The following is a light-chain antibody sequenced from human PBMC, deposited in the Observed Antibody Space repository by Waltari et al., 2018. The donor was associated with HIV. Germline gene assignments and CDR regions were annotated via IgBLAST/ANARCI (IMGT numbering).Light chain of an antibody. J-gene: IGLJ2*01. Sequence: QSVLTQQPSVSAAPGQKVTISCPGTSSNSGSNYVSWYQQFPGTAPKLRTYDNAQRPSVMTERFSGSKSGTSTTLGISGLQTGDEADYYCGTWDNSLGAVLFGGGTKLTVL. CDR1: SSNSGSNY. CDR3: GTWDNSLGAVL. V-gene: IGLV1-51*01. CDR2: DNA.